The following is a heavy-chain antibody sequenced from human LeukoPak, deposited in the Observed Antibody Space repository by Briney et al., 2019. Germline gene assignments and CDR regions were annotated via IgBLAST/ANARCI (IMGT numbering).Heavy chain of an antibody. D-gene: IGHD3-16*02. CDR3: ARDRADDYVWGSYRYPDAFDI. J-gene: IGHJ3*02. Sequence: GGSLRLSCAASGFTFSSYSVSWVRQAPGKGLEWVSSISSNSSYIYYADSVKGRFTISRDNAKNSLYLQMNSLRAEDTAVYYCARDRADDYVWGSYRYPDAFDIWGQGTMVTVSS. CDR2: ISSNSSYI. CDR1: GFTFSSYS. V-gene: IGHV3-21*01.